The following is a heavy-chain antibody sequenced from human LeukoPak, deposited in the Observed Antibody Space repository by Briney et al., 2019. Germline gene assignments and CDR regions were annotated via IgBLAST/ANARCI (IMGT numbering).Heavy chain of an antibody. CDR3: AKDYYDSSGYYSSSSDY. V-gene: IGHV3-23*01. J-gene: IGHJ4*02. D-gene: IGHD3-22*01. CDR2: ISGSGGST. Sequence: GGSLRLSCAASGFTFSSYAISWVRQAPGKGLEWVSAISGSGGSTYYADSVKGRFTIPRDNSKNTLYLQMNSLRAEDTAVYYCAKDYYDSSGYYSSSSDYWGQGTLVTVSS. CDR1: GFTFSSYA.